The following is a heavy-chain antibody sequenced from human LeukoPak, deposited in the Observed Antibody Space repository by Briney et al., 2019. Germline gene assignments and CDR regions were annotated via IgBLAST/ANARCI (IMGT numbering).Heavy chain of an antibody. D-gene: IGHD1-26*01. CDR3: ARDRNSGSYYRFDYFDY. CDR2: ISAYNGNT. J-gene: IGHJ4*02. CDR1: GYTFTSYY. Sequence: ASVKVSCKASGYTFTSYYMHWVRQAPGQGLEWMGWISAYNGNTNYAQKLQGRVTMTTDTSTSTAYMELRSLRSDDTAVYYCARDRNSGSYYRFDYFDYWGQGTLVTVSS. V-gene: IGHV1-18*04.